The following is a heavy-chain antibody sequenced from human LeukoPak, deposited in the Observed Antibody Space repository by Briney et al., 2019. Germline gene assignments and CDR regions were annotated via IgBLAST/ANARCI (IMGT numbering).Heavy chain of an antibody. CDR3: AKSYGSGTSLSAFDV. D-gene: IGHD3-10*01. Sequence: GRSLRLSCLASGFIVSSKYMSWVSQAPGKGLEWDSVIYTGGSTYYAGSVKGRFAISRDNSKNTLYLQMNSLRADDTAVYYCAKSYGSGTSLSAFDVWGPGTMVTVSS. CDR2: IYTGGST. CDR1: GFIVSSKY. J-gene: IGHJ3*01. V-gene: IGHV3-53*01.